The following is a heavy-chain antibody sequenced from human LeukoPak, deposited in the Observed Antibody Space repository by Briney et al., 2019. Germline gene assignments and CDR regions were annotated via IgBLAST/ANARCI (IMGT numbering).Heavy chain of an antibody. V-gene: IGHV4-59*12. CDR3: ARVGYCSSTSCYARADY. J-gene: IGHJ4*02. Sequence: PSETLSLTCTVSGGSISNYYWSWIRQPPGKGLEWIGYIYDTGSTNYNPSLKSRVTISVDTSKNQFSLKLSSVTAADTAVYYCARVGYCSSTSCYARADYWGQGTLVTVSS. D-gene: IGHD2-2*01. CDR2: IYDTGST. CDR1: GGSISNYY.